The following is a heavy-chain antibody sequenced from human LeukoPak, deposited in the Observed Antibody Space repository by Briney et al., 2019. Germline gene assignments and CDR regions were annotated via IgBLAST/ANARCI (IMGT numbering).Heavy chain of an antibody. Sequence: GGSLRLSCAVSGFTFSSAVMHWVRQAPGKGPEWVAVIRHEGNYKYYADSVKGRFTISRDNSKNTLYLQMNSLRAEDTAVYYCARVNYGSGSYTYYFDYWGQGTLVTVSS. CDR3: ARVNYGSGSYTYYFDY. CDR2: IRHEGNYK. V-gene: IGHV3-33*01. CDR1: GFTFSSAV. D-gene: IGHD3-10*01. J-gene: IGHJ4*02.